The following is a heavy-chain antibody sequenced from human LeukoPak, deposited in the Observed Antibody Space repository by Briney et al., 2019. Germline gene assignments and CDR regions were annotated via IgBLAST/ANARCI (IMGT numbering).Heavy chain of an antibody. Sequence: SVKVSCKASGYTFTSYGISWVRQAPGQGLEWMGWISAYNGNTNYAQKLQGRVTMTTDTSTSTAYMELRSLRSDDTAVYYCARDTLLWFGELLRGVNWFDPWGQGTLVTVSS. V-gene: IGHV1-18*01. D-gene: IGHD3-10*01. CDR2: ISAYNGNT. CDR1: GYTFTSYG. J-gene: IGHJ5*02. CDR3: ARDTLLWFGELLRGVNWFDP.